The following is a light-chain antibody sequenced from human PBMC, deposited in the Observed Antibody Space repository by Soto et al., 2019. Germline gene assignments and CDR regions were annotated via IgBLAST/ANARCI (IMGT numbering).Light chain of an antibody. J-gene: IGKJ1*01. CDR2: HAS. CDR3: HQYGAAPRT. V-gene: IGKV3-20*01. Sequence: EVVLTQSPATLSLSAGERATLSCRASQSVSDRYLAWYQQKPGQAPRLLIFHASSRTTGIPGRFSGSGSRTDFTLTISSLEPEDSAVYFCHQYGAAPRTFGQGTKVDIK. CDR1: QSVSDRY.